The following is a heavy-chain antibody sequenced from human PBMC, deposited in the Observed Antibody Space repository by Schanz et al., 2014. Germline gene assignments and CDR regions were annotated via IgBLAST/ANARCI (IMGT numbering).Heavy chain of an antibody. J-gene: IGHJ3*02. CDR3: VTEKRMESGTWAKAFDI. Sequence: QLMQSGSEVRKPGASVKLSCKASNYIFTKYYIHCVRQAPGQGLEWMGLINPYDDTIDYAKKCQGRVTMTRDTSTTTVYMELSSRRSDDTAMYYCVTEKRMESGTWAKAFDIWGQGTWVTVSS. V-gene: IGHV1-46*01. CDR2: INPYDDTI. D-gene: IGHD3-3*01. CDR1: NYIFTKYY.